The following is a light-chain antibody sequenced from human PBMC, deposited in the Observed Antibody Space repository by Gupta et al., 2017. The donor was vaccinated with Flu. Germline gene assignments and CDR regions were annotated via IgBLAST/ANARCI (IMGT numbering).Light chain of an antibody. CDR1: SITTS. CDR3: QQSFTAPH. J-gene: IGKJ5*01. V-gene: IGKV1-39*01. Sequence: SITTSLNWYQHKPGKAPQLLIYLASRLQDGVPSRFSGSGSGTDFTLTISGLQPEDFATYYCQQSFTAPHFGQGTRLDIK. CDR2: LAS.